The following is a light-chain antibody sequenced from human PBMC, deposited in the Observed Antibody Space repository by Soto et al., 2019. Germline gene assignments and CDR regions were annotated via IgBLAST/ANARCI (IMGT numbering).Light chain of an antibody. Sequence: QAVVTQEPSLSVSPGGTVTLTCGSSTGAVTSGHYPYWFQKKPGQAPRTLIYDTSNKHSWTPARFSGSLLGGKAALTLSGAQPEDEAEYYCLLSYGGARAVFGGGTQLSVL. J-gene: IGLJ7*01. CDR2: DTS. CDR1: TGAVTSGHY. CDR3: LLSYGGARAV. V-gene: IGLV7-46*01.